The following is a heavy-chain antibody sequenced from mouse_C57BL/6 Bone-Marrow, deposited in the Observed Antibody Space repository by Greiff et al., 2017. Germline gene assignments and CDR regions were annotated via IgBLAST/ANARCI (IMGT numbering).Heavy chain of an antibody. CDR3: ARYIDGYYWYFDV. Sequence: DVKLVESGGGLVQPGGSLSLSCAASGFTFTDYYMSWVRQPPGKALEWLGFIRNKANGYTTEYSASVKGRFTISRDNSQSILYLQMNALRAEDSATDYCARYIDGYYWYFDVWGTGTTVTVSS. CDR2: IRNKANGYTT. CDR1: GFTFTDYY. D-gene: IGHD2-3*01. V-gene: IGHV7-3*01. J-gene: IGHJ1*03.